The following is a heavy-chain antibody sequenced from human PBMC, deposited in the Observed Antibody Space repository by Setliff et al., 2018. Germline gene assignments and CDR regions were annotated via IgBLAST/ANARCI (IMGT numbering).Heavy chain of an antibody. CDR3: LRLVRYCTKIACQATSGDEV. D-gene: IGHD2-8*01. V-gene: IGHV1-18*04. CDR1: GYTFAESI. Sequence: GASVKVSCKASGYTFAESIVSWVRQAPGQGLEWVGRIGVYTGHTSFAQKFEDRVSMSTDKSTNMAYMELRGLRSDDTAVYYCLRLVRYCTKIACQATSGDEVWGLGTLVTVSS. J-gene: IGHJ4*02. CDR2: IGVYTGHT.